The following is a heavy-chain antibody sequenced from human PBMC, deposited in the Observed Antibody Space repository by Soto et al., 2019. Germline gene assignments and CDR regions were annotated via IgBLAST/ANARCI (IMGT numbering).Heavy chain of an antibody. D-gene: IGHD6-13*01. CDR2: ISGSGGST. CDR1: GFTFSSYA. V-gene: IGHV3-23*01. CDR3: AKEHETGYSRTGRGYYYYGMDV. J-gene: IGHJ6*02. Sequence: EVQLLESGGGLVQPGGSLRLSCAASGFTFSSYAMSWVRQAPGKGLEWVSAISGSGGSTYYADSVKGRFTISRDNSKKTLYLEMNSLRAEDTAVYYSAKEHETGYSRTGRGYYYYGMDVWGQGTTVTVSS.